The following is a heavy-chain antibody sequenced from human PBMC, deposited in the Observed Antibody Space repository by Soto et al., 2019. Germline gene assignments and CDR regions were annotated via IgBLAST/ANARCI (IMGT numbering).Heavy chain of an antibody. J-gene: IGHJ3*02. Sequence: SQTLSLTCAISGDSVSSNSAAWNWIRQSPSRGLEWLGRTYYRSKWYNDYAVSVKSQITINPDTSKNQFSLQLNSVTPEDTAVYYCARDRALLRYFDPGAFDIWGQGTMVTVSS. CDR3: ARDRALLRYFDPGAFDI. CDR1: GDSVSSNSAA. V-gene: IGHV6-1*01. CDR2: TYYRSKWYN. D-gene: IGHD3-9*01.